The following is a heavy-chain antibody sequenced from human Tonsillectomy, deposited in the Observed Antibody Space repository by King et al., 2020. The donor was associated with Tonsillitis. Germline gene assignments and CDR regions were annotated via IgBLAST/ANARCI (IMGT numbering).Heavy chain of an antibody. CDR3: TRSQAGSNWFDP. Sequence: TLKESGPALVKPTQTLTLPCTFSGFSLSTDEMRVSWVRQPPGKALEWLARLAWDDEKFYSTSLKTRLTISRDTSKNQVVLRMTNMDPGDTATYYCTRSQAGSNWFDPWGRGTLVTVSS. V-gene: IGHV2-70*04. J-gene: IGHJ5*02. CDR1: GFSLSTDEMR. CDR2: LAWDDEK.